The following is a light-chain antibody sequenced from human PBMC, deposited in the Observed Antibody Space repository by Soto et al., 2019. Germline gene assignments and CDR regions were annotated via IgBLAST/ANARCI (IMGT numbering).Light chain of an antibody. J-gene: IGKJ1*01. V-gene: IGKV3-11*01. Sequence: EIELTQSPATLSLSPGERATLSCRASQSVSSYFAWYQQKPGQAPRLLIYDASNRATGIPARFSGSGSGTDFTLTISSLEPEDFAVYYCQQRSNWPVTFGQGTRVEIK. CDR2: DAS. CDR1: QSVSSY. CDR3: QQRSNWPVT.